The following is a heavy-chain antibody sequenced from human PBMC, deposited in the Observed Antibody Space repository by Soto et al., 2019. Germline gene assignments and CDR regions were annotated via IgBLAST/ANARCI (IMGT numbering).Heavy chain of an antibody. V-gene: IGHV1-69*01. D-gene: IGHD3-10*01. J-gene: IGHJ3*02. CDR3: ARENYYGAGSYYRDAFDI. Sequence: QVQLVQSGAAVKQPGSSVKVSCKASGGTFSSYGIHWVRQAPGQGLEWMGGLIPMSGTANYAQKFQGRVAISVDESTRAAYMELRSLQSEDTAMYSCARENYYGAGSYYRDAFDIWGQGTMVTVSS. CDR2: LIPMSGTA. CDR1: GGTFSSYG.